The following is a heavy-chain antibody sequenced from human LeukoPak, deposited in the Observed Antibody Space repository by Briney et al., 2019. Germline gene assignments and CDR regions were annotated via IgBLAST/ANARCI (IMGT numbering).Heavy chain of an antibody. CDR1: GGSVSSGSYY. CDR2: IYYSGST. V-gene: IGHV4-61*01. Sequence: SETLSLTCTVSGGSVSSGSYYWSWIRQPPGKGLEWIGYIYYSGSTNYNPSLKSRVTISVDTSKNQFSLKLSSVTAADTAVYYCARGRTLIGYYGSGSSGRFDPWGQGTLVTVSS. J-gene: IGHJ5*02. CDR3: ARGRTLIGYYGSGSSGRFDP. D-gene: IGHD3-10*01.